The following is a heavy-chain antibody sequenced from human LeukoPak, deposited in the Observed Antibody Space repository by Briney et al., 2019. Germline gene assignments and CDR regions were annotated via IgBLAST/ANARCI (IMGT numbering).Heavy chain of an antibody. J-gene: IGHJ4*02. CDR1: GYTFIRYW. Sequence: GESLKISCEGSGYTFIRYWIGWVRQMPGKGLEWMGFIYPGDSDTRYSPSFQGQVTISADRSTNTAYLQWSSLKASDTAMYYCARHDGSGHFWIQDYWGQGTLVTVSS. CDR3: ARHDGSGHFWIQDY. D-gene: IGHD5-18*01. V-gene: IGHV5-51*01. CDR2: IYPGDSDT.